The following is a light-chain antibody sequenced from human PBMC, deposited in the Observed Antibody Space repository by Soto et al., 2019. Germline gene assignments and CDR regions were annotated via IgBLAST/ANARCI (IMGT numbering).Light chain of an antibody. J-gene: IGLJ1*01. CDR1: SSXVGGYNY. CDR2: DVS. CDR3: SSYTTSNTRQIV. V-gene: IGLV2-14*03. Sequence: QSALTQPASVSGSPGQSITISCTGTSSXVGGYNYVSWYQHHPGKAPKLMIFDVSNRPSGVSNRFSGSKSGNTAPLTISGLQPEAEADYYCSSYTTSNTRQIVFGTGTKVTVL.